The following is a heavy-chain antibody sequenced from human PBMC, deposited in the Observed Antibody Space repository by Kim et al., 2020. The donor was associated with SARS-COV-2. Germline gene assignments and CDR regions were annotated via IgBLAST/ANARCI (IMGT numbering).Heavy chain of an antibody. CDR2: ISAYNGNT. Sequence: ASVKVSCKASGYTFTSYGISWVRQAPGQGLEWMGWISAYNGNTNYAQKLQGRVTMTTDTSTSTAYMELRSLRSDDTAVYYCAITDIPAAKNPDHAFDIWGQGTMVTVSS. CDR3: AITDIPAAKNPDHAFDI. CDR1: GYTFTSYG. J-gene: IGHJ3*02. D-gene: IGHD2-2*01. V-gene: IGHV1-18*04.